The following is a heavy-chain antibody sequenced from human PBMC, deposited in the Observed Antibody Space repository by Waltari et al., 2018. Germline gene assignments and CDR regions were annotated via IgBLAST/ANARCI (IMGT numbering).Heavy chain of an antibody. CDR2: IRFDGSQK. Sequence: QVQLVESVGGVVQPGGSLRLSCKASGFIFSRFDMHWVRQAPGMGLEWVSLIRFDGSQKYDSESLKGRFTVSRDNSRDTLYLHMENLGSDDTATYFCAGDISVSSPSLWGRGTLVTVSS. V-gene: IGHV3-30*02. CDR1: GFIFSRFD. J-gene: IGHJ1*01. CDR3: AGDISVSSPSL. D-gene: IGHD3-3*02.